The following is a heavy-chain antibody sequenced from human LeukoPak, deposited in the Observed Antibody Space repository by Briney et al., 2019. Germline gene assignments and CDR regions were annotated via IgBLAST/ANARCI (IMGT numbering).Heavy chain of an antibody. V-gene: IGHV4-59*01. CDR2: MYYSGST. D-gene: IGHD2-2*01. CDR1: GGSISSYY. CDR3: ARGGPRVVPAAMYVDAFDI. J-gene: IGHJ3*02. Sequence: PSETLSLTCSVSGGSISSYYWSWIRQPPGKGLEWIGYMYYSGSTYYNSSLKSRVTISVDTSKNQFSLKLSSVTAADTAMYYCARGGPRVVPAAMYVDAFDIWGQGTMVTVSS.